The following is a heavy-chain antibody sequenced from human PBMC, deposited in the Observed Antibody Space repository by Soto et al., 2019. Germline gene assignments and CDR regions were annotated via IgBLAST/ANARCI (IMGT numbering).Heavy chain of an antibody. Sequence: PGGSLRLSCAASGFTFSSYAVSWVRQAPGKGLEWVSAISGSGGSTYYADSVKGRFTISRDNSKNTLYLQMNSLRAEDTAVYYCAKVSTAETYYDFWSGYYTDYGMDVWGQGTTVTVSS. CDR2: ISGSGGST. V-gene: IGHV3-23*01. D-gene: IGHD3-3*01. J-gene: IGHJ6*02. CDR1: GFTFSSYA. CDR3: AKVSTAETYYDFWSGYYTDYGMDV.